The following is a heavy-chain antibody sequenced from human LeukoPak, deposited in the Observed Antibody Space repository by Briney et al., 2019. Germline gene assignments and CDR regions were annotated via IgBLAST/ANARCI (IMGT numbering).Heavy chain of an antibody. CDR1: GGSISSYY. J-gene: IGHJ6*03. CDR2: IYYSGST. Sequence: KPSETLSLTCTVSGGSISSYYWSWIRQPPRKGLEWVGYIYYSGSTNYNPSLKSRVTISVDTSKNQFSLKLSSVTAADTAVYYCARGNEDDSSGYYYGYYYYYMDVWGKGTTVTVSS. V-gene: IGHV4-59*01. CDR3: ARGNEDDSSGYYYGYYYYYMDV. D-gene: IGHD3-22*01.